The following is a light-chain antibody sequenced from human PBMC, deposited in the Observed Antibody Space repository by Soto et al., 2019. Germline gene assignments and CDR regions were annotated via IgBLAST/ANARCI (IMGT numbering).Light chain of an antibody. CDR3: SSYAGSSNV. CDR1: SSDVGGYNY. V-gene: IGLV2-8*01. J-gene: IGLJ1*01. Sequence: QSALTQPPSASGSPGQSVAIASTGTSSDVGGYNYVSWYQQHPGKAPKLMIYEVNKRPSGVPDRFSGSKSGKTASLTVSGLQAEDEADYYCSSYAGSSNVFGTGTKLTVL. CDR2: EVN.